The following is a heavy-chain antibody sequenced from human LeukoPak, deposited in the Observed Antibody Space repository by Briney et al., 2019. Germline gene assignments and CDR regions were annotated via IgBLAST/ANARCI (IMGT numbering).Heavy chain of an antibody. D-gene: IGHD1-26*01. CDR1: GGSISSYY. J-gene: IGHJ4*02. Sequence: SETLSLTCTVSGGSISSYYWSWIRQPPGKGLEWIGNIYYSGSTYYNPSLKSRVTISVDTSKNQFSLKLSSVTAADTAVYYCARHVRGSYYWGQGTLVTVSS. V-gene: IGHV4-59*04. CDR3: ARHVRGSYY. CDR2: IYYSGST.